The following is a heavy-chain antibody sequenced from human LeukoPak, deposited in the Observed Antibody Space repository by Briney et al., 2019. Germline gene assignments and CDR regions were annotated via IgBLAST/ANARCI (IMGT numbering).Heavy chain of an antibody. J-gene: IGHJ5*02. CDR1: GFTFSHFA. D-gene: IGHD3-3*01. CDR3: ATDSGVSSFGVLNGEREP. Sequence: GRSLRLSCAASGFTFSHFAMHWVRRSPGEGLQWVALIGHDGSKTYYADSVKSRFTLSRDNAKNTLYLQMNSLRPEGTAVYYCATDSGVSSFGVLNGEREPWGEGSLVTVSS. CDR2: IGHDGSKT. V-gene: IGHV3-30-3*01.